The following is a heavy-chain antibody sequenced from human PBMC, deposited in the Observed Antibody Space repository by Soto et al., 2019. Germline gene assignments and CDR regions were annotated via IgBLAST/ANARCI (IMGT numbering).Heavy chain of an antibody. CDR3: ARDLAADGADKWFDP. CDR2: INPNSGGT. D-gene: IGHD3-10*01. CDR1: GYTFTGDY. J-gene: IGHJ5*02. Sequence: GASVKVSCKASGYTFTGDYMHWVRQAPGQGLEGMGWINPNSGGTNYAQKFKGRVTMTRDTSISTAYMELSRLRSDDTAVYYCARDLAADGADKWFDPWGKGALVTVSS. V-gene: IGHV1-2*02.